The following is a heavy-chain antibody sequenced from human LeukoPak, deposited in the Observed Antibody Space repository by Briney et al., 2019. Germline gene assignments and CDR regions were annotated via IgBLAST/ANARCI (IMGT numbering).Heavy chain of an antibody. CDR2: INPSGGST. Sequence: ASVKDSCKASGYTFTSYYMHWVRQAPGQGLEWMGIINPSGGSTSYAQKFQGRVTMTRDTSTSTVYMELSSLRSEDTAVYYCARGNDLLIAVAEYGMDVWGQGTTVTVSS. CDR3: ARGNDLLIAVAEYGMDV. D-gene: IGHD6-19*01. J-gene: IGHJ6*02. V-gene: IGHV1-46*01. CDR1: GYTFTSYY.